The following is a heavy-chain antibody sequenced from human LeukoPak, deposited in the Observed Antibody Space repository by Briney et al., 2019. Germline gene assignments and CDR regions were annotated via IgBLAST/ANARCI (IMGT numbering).Heavy chain of an antibody. V-gene: IGHV4-38-2*01. Sequence: PSETLSLTCAVSGYSISTGYFWGWIRQSPGQGLEWIGSIFHTGSTSYNPSFKRRATLSVDTSKNEFSLKLTSVNATDTAIYYCASPRGTYIDCGGQGILVTVSS. CDR3: ASPRGTYIDC. CDR2: IFHTGST. D-gene: IGHD2-21*01. J-gene: IGHJ4*02. CDR1: GYSISTGYF.